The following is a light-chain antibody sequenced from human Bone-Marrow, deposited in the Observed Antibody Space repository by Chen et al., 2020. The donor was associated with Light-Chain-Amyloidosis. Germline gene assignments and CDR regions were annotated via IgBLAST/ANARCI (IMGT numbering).Light chain of an antibody. Sequence: QSVLTQPPSVSGAPGQGVTIPCAGSSSNIGAGYDVYWYQQLPGTAPKFPIYGHNQRHSGGPDRLAGSRSGHAASLAITELQADDEADYYCQTYDDSPSAYVFGTGTRVTVL. J-gene: IGLJ1*01. V-gene: IGLV1-40*01. CDR2: GHN. CDR3: QTYDDSPSAYV. CDR1: SSNIGAGYD.